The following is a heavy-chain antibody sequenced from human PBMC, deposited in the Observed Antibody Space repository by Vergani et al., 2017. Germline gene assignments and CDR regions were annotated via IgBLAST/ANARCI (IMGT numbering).Heavy chain of an antibody. CDR2: LSSSSSTI. Sequence: EVQLVESGGGLVQPGGSLRLSCAASGFTFSSYSMNWVRQAPGKGLEWVSYLSSSSSTIYYADSVKGRFTISRDNAKNSLYLQMNSLRAEDTAVYYCARDSPLDNYYDSSGHPPGGYWGQGTLVTVSS. J-gene: IGHJ4*02. D-gene: IGHD3-22*01. CDR3: ARDSPLDNYYDSSGHPPGGY. CDR1: GFTFSSYS. V-gene: IGHV3-48*01.